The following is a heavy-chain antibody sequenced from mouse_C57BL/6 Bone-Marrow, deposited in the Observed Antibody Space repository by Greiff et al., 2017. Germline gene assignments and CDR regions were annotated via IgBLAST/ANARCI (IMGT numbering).Heavy chain of an antibody. CDR1: GYTFTDYE. J-gene: IGHJ3*01. CDR3: ARDDYDEAY. D-gene: IGHD2-4*01. CDR2: IDPETGGT. V-gene: IGHV1-15*01. Sequence: QVQLQQSGAELVRPGASVTLSCKASGYTFTDYEMHWVKQTPVHGLEWIGAIDPETGGTAYNQKFKGKATLTVDTSSSTAYMQLSSLTSEDSAVYYCARDDYDEAYWGQGTLVTVSA.